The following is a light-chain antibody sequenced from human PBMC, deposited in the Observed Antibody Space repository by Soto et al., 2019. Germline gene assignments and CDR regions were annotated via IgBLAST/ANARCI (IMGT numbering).Light chain of an antibody. CDR1: SSNIGANI. CDR2: SDY. CDR3: AAWDDSLNGPI. J-gene: IGLJ2*01. V-gene: IGLV1-44*01. Sequence: QSVLTQTPSASGTPGQRVTISCSGSSSNIGANIVNWYQQIPGTAPKLLIFSDYQRPSGVPARFSGSKSGTSASLAISGLQSEDEADYYCAAWDDSLNGPIFGGGTKLNVL.